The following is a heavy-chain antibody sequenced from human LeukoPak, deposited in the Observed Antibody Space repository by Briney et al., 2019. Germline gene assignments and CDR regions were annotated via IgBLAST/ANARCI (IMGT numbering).Heavy chain of an antibody. CDR2: IGTAGDT. CDR3: ARDLYDILTGYYLYYFDY. Sequence: PGGSLRLSCAASGFTFSSYDMHWVRQATGKGLEWVSAIGTAGDTYYPGSVKGRFTISRDNSKNTLYLQMNSLRAEDTAVYYCARDLYDILTGYYLYYFDYWGQGTLVTVSS. V-gene: IGHV3-13*01. J-gene: IGHJ4*02. D-gene: IGHD3-9*01. CDR1: GFTFSSYD.